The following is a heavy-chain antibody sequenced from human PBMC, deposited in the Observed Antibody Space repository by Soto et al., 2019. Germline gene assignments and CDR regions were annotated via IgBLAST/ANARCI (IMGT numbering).Heavy chain of an antibody. CDR3: AGDIVCSNGNCYNDY. J-gene: IGHJ4*02. CDR2: ISAYSGYT. V-gene: IGHV1-18*01. Sequence: QLVQSGAEVKKPGASVRVSCEASGYTFSTYGLSWVRQVPGQGLECMAWISAYSGYTKYAQKFYDSVKVTTDKYPSIGYMELRGLRSDDTAVYYCAGDIVCSNGNCYNDYWGQGTVVTVS. D-gene: IGHD2-8*01. CDR1: GYTFSTYG.